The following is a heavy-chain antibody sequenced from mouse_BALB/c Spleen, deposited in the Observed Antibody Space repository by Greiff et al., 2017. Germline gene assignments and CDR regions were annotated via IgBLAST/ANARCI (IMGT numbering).Heavy chain of an antibody. V-gene: IGHV1-54*01. J-gene: IGHJ2*01. CDR3: ARRGSSGYIDY. D-gene: IGHD3-1*01. CDR2: INPGSGGT. CDR1: GYAFTNYL. Sequence: VKLQQSGAELVRPGTSVKVSCKASGYAFTNYLIEWVKQRPGQGLEWIGVINPGSGGTNYNEKFKGKATLTADKSSSTAYMQLSSLTSDDSAVYFCARRGSSGYIDYWGQGTTLTVSS.